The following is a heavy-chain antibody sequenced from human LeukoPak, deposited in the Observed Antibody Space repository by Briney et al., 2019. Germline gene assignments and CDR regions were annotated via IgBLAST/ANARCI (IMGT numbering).Heavy chain of an antibody. CDR1: GLSFGDYG. V-gene: IGHV4-34*01. CDR2: INHGGST. Sequence: GSLRLSCTPSGLSFGDYGMSWVRQAPGKGLEWIGEINHGGSTNYNPSLKSRVTISVDTSKNQFSLKLSSVTAADTAVYYCARGGGFSYYYDSSGYYSHWFDPWGQGTLVTVSS. CDR3: ARGGGFSYYYDSSGYYSHWFDP. D-gene: IGHD3-22*01. J-gene: IGHJ5*02.